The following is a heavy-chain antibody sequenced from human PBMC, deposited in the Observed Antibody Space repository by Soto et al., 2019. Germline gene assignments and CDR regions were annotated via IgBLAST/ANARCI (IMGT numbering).Heavy chain of an antibody. CDR1: GFSFSGKNY. J-gene: IGHJ3*02. V-gene: IGHV3-53*01. D-gene: IGHD2-15*01. Sequence: DVQLEESGGGLIQPGGSLRLSCAASGFSFSGKNYLTWVRQAPGKGLEWVSALYSSDGTYYADSVKGRFTVSRDNSKNTLYLQRHSLRPEDTALSFCATWLLREHAFDIWGLGPMVTVSS. CDR2: LYSSDGT. CDR3: ATWLLREHAFDI.